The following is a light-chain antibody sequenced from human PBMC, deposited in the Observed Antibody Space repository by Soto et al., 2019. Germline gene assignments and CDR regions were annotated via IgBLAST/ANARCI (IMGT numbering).Light chain of an antibody. CDR3: QQRSNWLFT. Sequence: EIVLTQSPATLSLSPGERAPLSCRASQSVSSYLAWYQHKPGQAPRLLLYDACNRATGIPARFSGSGSGTDFTLPISSLEPEDFAVYYCQQRSNWLFTFGPGTKVHI. V-gene: IGKV3-11*01. CDR1: QSVSSY. CDR2: DAC. J-gene: IGKJ3*01.